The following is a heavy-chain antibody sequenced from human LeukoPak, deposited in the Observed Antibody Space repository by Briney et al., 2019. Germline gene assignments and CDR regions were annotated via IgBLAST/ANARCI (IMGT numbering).Heavy chain of an antibody. CDR1: GGSLSSYY. Sequence: SETLSLTCTVPGGSLSSYYWSWLRQTPGKGLEWLGHIYYSVTTNYNPSLKSGGTISVDTSKNQISLRLTSVTAADTAVYYCAKDQRFSAYVPDEYNYFDRWGQGTLVTVSS. CDR3: AKDQRFSAYVPDEYNYFDR. CDR2: IYYSVTT. V-gene: IGHV4-59*01. J-gene: IGHJ5*02. D-gene: IGHD5-12*01.